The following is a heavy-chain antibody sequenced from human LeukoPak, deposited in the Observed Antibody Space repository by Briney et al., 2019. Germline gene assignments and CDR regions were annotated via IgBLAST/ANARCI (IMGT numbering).Heavy chain of an antibody. V-gene: IGHV3-21*01. CDR1: GLTFSSYS. J-gene: IGHJ6*02. CDR3: AIEGLYDILTGYIPYGLDV. CDR2: ISSSSSYI. Sequence: GGSLRLSCAASGLTFSSYSINWVRQAPGKGLEWVSSISSSSSYIYYADSVKGRFTISRDNAKNSLYLQMNSLRAEDTAVYYCAIEGLYDILTGYIPYGLDVWGQGTTVTVSS. D-gene: IGHD3-9*01.